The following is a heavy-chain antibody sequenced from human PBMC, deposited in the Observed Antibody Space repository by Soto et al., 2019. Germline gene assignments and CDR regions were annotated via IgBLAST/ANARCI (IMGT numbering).Heavy chain of an antibody. D-gene: IGHD2-15*01. V-gene: IGHV1-46*01. CDR1: GYTFTSYY. J-gene: IGHJ3*02. CDR3: ASQGRPRPIHAFDI. Sequence: VASVKVSCKASGYTFTSYYMHLVRQAPGQGLEWMGIINPSVGSTSYAQQFQGRVTMTRDTSTSTVYMELSSLRSEDTAVYYCASQGRPRPIHAFDIWGQGTMVTVSS. CDR2: INPSVGST.